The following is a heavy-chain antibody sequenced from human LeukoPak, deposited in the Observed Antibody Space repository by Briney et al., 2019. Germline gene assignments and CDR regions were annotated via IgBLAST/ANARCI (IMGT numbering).Heavy chain of an antibody. CDR2: IYYSGST. CDR1: GGSISSYY. V-gene: IGHV4-59*12. CDR3: ARDQAYYYYYYMDV. Sequence: SETLSLTCTVSGGSISSYYWSWIRQPPGKGLEWIGYIYYSGSTNYNPSLKSRVTISVDTSKNQFSLKLSSVTAADTAVYYCARDQAYYYYYYMDVWGKGTTVTVSS. J-gene: IGHJ6*03.